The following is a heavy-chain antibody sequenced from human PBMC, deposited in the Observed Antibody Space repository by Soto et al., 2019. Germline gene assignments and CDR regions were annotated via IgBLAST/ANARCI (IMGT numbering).Heavy chain of an antibody. Sequence: ESLSLTCYVSVEPMTGGYYWCWIRQSPGKGLEWIVSIYYGGTTYYNPSLRSRLAISIDTSKNQFSLRLSSVTAADKALYYCARGWYYFDFWGQGTLVTVYS. V-gene: IGHV4-38-2*02. J-gene: IGHJ4*02. CDR2: IYYGGTT. CDR3: ARGWYYFDF. D-gene: IGHD2-15*01. CDR1: VEPMTGGYY.